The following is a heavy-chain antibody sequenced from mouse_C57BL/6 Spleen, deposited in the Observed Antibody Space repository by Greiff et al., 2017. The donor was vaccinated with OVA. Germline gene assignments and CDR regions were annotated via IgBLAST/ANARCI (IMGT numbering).Heavy chain of an antibody. D-gene: IGHD1-1*01. Sequence: DVHLVESGGGLVKPGGSLKLSCAASGFTFSDYGMHWVRQAPEQGLEWVAYISSGSSTTYYADTVKGRFTISRDNAKNTLFLQMTSLRSEDTAMYYCATFTTVVATWYFDVWGTGTTVTVSS. CDR3: ATFTTVVATWYFDV. CDR2: ISSGSSTT. V-gene: IGHV5-17*01. CDR1: GFTFSDYG. J-gene: IGHJ1*03.